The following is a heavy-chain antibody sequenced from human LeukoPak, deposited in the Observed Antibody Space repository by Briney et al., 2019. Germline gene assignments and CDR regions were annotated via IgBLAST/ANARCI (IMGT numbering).Heavy chain of an antibody. CDR2: IGGSNGIT. Sequence: GGSLRLSCAASRFSFNSYAMSWVRQAPGKGLEWVSVIGGSNGITFYVGSVKGRFTISRDNSEDTLYLQMNSLRAEDTAVYYCARNENSGWGYFDYWGQGTLVTVSS. CDR1: RFSFNSYA. CDR3: ARNENSGWGYFDY. V-gene: IGHV3-23*01. J-gene: IGHJ4*02. D-gene: IGHD5-12*01.